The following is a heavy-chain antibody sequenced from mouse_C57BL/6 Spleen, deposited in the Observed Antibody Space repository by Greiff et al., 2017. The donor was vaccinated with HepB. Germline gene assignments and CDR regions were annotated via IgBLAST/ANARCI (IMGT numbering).Heavy chain of an antibody. Sequence: QVQLKQPGAELVKPGASVKLSCKASGYTFTSYWMHWVKQRPGRGLEWIGRIDPNSGGTKYNEKFKSKATLTVDKPSSTAYMQLSSLTSEDSAVYYCAREGVDYDVDAMDYWGQGTSVTVSS. J-gene: IGHJ4*01. CDR1: GYTFTSYW. CDR3: AREGVDYDVDAMDY. D-gene: IGHD2-4*01. V-gene: IGHV1-72*01. CDR2: IDPNSGGT.